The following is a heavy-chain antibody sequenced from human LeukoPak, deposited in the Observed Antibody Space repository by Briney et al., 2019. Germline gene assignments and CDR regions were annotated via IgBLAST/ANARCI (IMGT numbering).Heavy chain of an antibody. CDR1: GFTFNNYA. CDR2: LSGSGGHT. D-gene: IGHD5-18*01. CDR3: AKNGYSYGYIYYFDY. J-gene: IGHJ4*02. V-gene: IGHV3-23*01. Sequence: GGSLRLSCAASGFTFNNYAMSWVRQAPGKGLEWASTLSGSGGHTYYADSVKGRFTISRDNSKNTLYLQINRLRAEDTAVYYCAKNGYSYGYIYYFDYWGQGTLVTVSS.